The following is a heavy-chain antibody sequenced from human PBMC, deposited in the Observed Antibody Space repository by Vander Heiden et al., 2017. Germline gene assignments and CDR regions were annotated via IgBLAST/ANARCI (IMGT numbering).Heavy chain of an antibody. CDR2: INSRGTSM. J-gene: IGHJ4*02. Sequence: QVQLVESGGGLVKPGGSLRLSCAASGFTFSDYYMSWIRQAPGKGLEWVSYINSRGTSMYYADSLKGRFTISRDNAKNSLYLQMNNLRAEDTAVYYCARMLGWLQFGFWGQGTLVTVSS. CDR3: ARMLGWLQFGF. V-gene: IGHV3-11*01. D-gene: IGHD5-12*01. CDR1: GFTFSDYY.